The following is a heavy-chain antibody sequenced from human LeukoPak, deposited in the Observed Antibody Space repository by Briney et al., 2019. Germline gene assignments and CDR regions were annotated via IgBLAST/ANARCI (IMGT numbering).Heavy chain of an antibody. CDR2: INSDGIST. CDR3: ARVATTGTTSAKYNWFDP. Sequence: GGSLRLSCAASGFTFSSYGMHWVRQAPGKGLVWVSRINSDGISTSYADSVKGRFTISRDNAKNTLYLQMNSLRAEDTAVYYCARVATTGTTSAKYNWFDPWGQGTLVTVSS. J-gene: IGHJ5*02. CDR1: GFTFSSYG. V-gene: IGHV3-74*01. D-gene: IGHD1-1*01.